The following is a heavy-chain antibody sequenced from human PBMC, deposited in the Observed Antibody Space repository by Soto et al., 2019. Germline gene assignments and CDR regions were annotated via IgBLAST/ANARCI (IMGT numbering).Heavy chain of an antibody. V-gene: IGHV4-38-2*02. J-gene: IGHJ4*02. CDR1: VFAISLGYY. CDR2: IYPSVSS. D-gene: IGHD1-1*01. Sequence: PSETLSLTCSFSVFAISLGYYWSWFRQPPGKGLEWIGSIYPSVSSYHNPSLATRLRLSIDTSKNQFTLNLTSVTAADTALYFCAREKVGTTFFDNWGQGIKVTVSS. CDR3: AREKVGTTFFDN.